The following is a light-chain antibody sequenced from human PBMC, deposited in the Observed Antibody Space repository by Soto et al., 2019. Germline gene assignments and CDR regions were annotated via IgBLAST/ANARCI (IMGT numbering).Light chain of an antibody. V-gene: IGLV2-11*01. J-gene: IGLJ1*01. Sequence: ALAQPRSVSGSPGQSVTISCTGTSSDVGGYNYVSWYQQHPGKAPKLMIYDVSKRPSGVPDRFSGSKSGNTASLTISGLQAEDEADYYCCSYAGSYTFYVFGTGTKVTV. CDR1: SSDVGGYNY. CDR3: CSYAGSYTFYV. CDR2: DVS.